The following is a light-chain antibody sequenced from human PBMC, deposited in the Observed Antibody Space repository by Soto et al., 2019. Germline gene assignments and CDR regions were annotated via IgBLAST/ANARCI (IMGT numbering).Light chain of an antibody. Sequence: DIAMTQSPSTLSASVGDRVTITCRASQTISMWLAWYQQKPGKAPKFLIYDASTLESGVPSRFSGSGYGTEFNLSISSLQPDDFDTYYCQQHDTYPWTFGQGTKVEIK. V-gene: IGKV1-5*01. J-gene: IGKJ1*01. CDR2: DAS. CDR1: QTISMW. CDR3: QQHDTYPWT.